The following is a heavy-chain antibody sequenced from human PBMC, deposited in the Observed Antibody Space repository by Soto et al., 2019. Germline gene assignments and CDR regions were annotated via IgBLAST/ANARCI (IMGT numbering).Heavy chain of an antibody. V-gene: IGHV3-21*01. Sequence: GSLRLSCAASGFTFSSYSMNWVRQAPGKGLEWVSSISSSSYIYYADSVKGRFTISRDNAKNSLYLQMNSLRAEDTAVYYCARETEYYDILTGYYPVEGNYGMDVWGQGTTVTVSS. CDR3: ARETEYYDILTGYYPVEGNYGMDV. D-gene: IGHD3-9*01. CDR1: GFTFSSYS. J-gene: IGHJ6*02. CDR2: ISSSSYI.